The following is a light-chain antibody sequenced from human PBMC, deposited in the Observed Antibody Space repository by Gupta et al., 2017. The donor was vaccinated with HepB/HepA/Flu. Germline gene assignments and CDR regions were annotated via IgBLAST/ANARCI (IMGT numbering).Light chain of an antibody. CDR3: QSYDSSLSGSVV. J-gene: IGLJ2*01. CDR1: SSNIGAGYD. Sequence: QSLLPPPPSVSGAPGPRVTISCTGRSSNIGAGYDVHWYQQLPGTAPKLLIYGNGNRPSGVPDRFSGSKSGTSASLAITGLQAEDEADYYCQSYDSSLSGSVVFGGGTKLTVL. CDR2: GNG. V-gene: IGLV1-40*01.